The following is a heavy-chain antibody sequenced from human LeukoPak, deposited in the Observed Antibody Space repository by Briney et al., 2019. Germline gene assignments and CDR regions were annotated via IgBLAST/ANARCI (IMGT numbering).Heavy chain of an antibody. J-gene: IGHJ4*02. V-gene: IGHV1-69*13. Sequence: SVKVSCKASEGTFISYAISWVRQAPGQGLEWMEGIIPIFGTANYAQKFQGRVTITADESTSTAYMELSSLRSEDTAVYYCARDGDCSGGSCYDYWGQGTLVTVSS. D-gene: IGHD2-15*01. CDR3: ARDGDCSGGSCYDY. CDR2: IIPIFGTA. CDR1: EGTFISYA.